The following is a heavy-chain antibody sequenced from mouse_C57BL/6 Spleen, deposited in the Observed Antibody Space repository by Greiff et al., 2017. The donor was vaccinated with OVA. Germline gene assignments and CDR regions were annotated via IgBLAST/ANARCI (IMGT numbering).Heavy chain of an antibody. CDR1: GYTFTSYW. CDR3: ARSHPYFDV. CDR2: IDPSDSYT. J-gene: IGHJ1*03. Sequence: QVQLQQPGAELVMPGASVKLSCKASGYTFTSYWMHWVKQRPGPGLEWIGEIDPSDSYTNYNQKFKGKSTLTVDKSSSTAYMQLSSLTSEDSAVYYCARSHPYFDVWGTGTTVTVSS. V-gene: IGHV1-69*01.